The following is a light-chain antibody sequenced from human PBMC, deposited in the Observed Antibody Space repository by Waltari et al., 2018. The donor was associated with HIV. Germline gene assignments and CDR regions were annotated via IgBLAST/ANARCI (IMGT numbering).Light chain of an antibody. V-gene: IGKV3-20*01. CDR2: GAS. CDR1: QSVSSSY. J-gene: IGKJ2*01. CDR3: QQYGSSRYT. Sequence: EIVLTQSPGTLSLSPVEHATLSCRARQSVSSSYLAWYQQKPGQAPRRLIYGASSRATGIPDRFSGSGSETDFTLTISRLEPEDFAVYYCQQYGSSRYTFGQGTKLEIK.